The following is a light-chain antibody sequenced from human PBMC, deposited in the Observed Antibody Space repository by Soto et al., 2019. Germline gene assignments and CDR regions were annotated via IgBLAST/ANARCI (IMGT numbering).Light chain of an antibody. J-gene: IGKJ1*01. V-gene: IGKV3-15*01. CDR2: GSA. Sequence: EIVMTHSTTTLSVSPGERATLSCRPSQSVFSSVAWYQQRPGQATRLLIDGSATRATGIQARFSGSGSGTEFTLTISSLQSEDSAVYYCQQYHSWPAFGQGTKVDIK. CDR1: QSVFSS. CDR3: QQYHSWPA.